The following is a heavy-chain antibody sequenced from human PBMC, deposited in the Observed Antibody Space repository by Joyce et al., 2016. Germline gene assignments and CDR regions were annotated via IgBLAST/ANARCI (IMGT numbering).Heavy chain of an antibody. CDR2: INHSGRT. Sequence: QVQLQQWGAGLLKPSEILSLTCAVYGESFSGYYWSWIRQPPGKGLEWIGEINHSGRTNYMPSRKSRVSISVDTAKNQFSLELSSVTAADTAIYYCARRTYDYVWGSYDYIDYWGQGTLVTVSS. D-gene: IGHD3-16*01. V-gene: IGHV4-34*01. J-gene: IGHJ4*02. CDR3: ARRTYDYVWGSYDYIDY. CDR1: GESFSGYY.